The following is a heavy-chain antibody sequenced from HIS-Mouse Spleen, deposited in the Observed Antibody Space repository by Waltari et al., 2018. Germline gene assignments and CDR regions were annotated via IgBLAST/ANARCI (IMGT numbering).Heavy chain of an antibody. V-gene: IGHV4-59*01. Sequence: QVQLQESGPGLVKPPETLSLTCTASGGSISSYSWSWIRQPPGKRLEWIGYIYYSGSTNYNPSLKSRVTISVDTSKNQFSLKLSSVTAADTAVYYCARVAEWWFDPWGQGTLVTVSS. D-gene: IGHD2-8*01. J-gene: IGHJ5*02. CDR2: IYYSGST. CDR1: GGSISSYS. CDR3: ARVAEWWFDP.